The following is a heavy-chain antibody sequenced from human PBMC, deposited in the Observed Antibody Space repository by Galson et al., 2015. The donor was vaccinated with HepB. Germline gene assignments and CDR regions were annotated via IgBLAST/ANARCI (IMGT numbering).Heavy chain of an antibody. CDR2: IKSKTDGGTT. CDR1: GFTFSNAW. V-gene: IGHV3-15*01. D-gene: IGHD3-10*01. Sequence: SLRLSCAASGFTFSNAWMSWVRQAPGKGLEWVGRIKSKTDGGTTDYAAPVKGRFTISRDDSKNTLYLQMNSLKTEDTAVYYCTTDSGHYYGSGWDYWGQGTLVTVSS. CDR3: TTDSGHYYGSGWDY. J-gene: IGHJ4*02.